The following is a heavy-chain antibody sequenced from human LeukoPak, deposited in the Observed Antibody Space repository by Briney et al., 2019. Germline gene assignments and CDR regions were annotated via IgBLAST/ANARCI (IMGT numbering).Heavy chain of an antibody. V-gene: IGHV3-23*01. J-gene: IGHJ4*02. Sequence: GGSLRLSCAASGFTFSDYAMSWVRQAPGKGLEWVSAISGGGGTAYYADSVKGRLTISRDNSKNTLYLQMNSLRAEDTAVYYCAKDRSVAGRWNYFDYWGQGTLVTVSS. CDR3: AKDRSVAGRWNYFDY. CDR1: GFTFSDYA. CDR2: ISGGGGTA. D-gene: IGHD6-19*01.